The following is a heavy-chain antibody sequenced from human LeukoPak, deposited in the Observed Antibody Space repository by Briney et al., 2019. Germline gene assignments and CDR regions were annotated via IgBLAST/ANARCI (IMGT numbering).Heavy chain of an antibody. CDR1: GYTLTELS. Sequence: ASVKVSCKVSGYTLTELSMHWVRQAPGKGLEWLGGFDPEDGETIYAQKFQGRVTMTEDTSTDTAYMELSSLRSEDTAVYYCATVDSSGWYWRFDPWGQGTLVTVSS. CDR2: FDPEDGET. V-gene: IGHV1-24*01. CDR3: ATVDSSGWYWRFDP. J-gene: IGHJ5*02. D-gene: IGHD6-19*01.